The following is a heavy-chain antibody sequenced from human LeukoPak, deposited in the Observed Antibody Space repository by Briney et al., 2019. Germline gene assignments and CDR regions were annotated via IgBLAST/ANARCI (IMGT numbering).Heavy chain of an antibody. CDR3: SKDITDY. D-gene: IGHD1-14*01. Sequence: GGSLRLSCTASGFTFGDYAMSWVRRAPGKGLEWVGFIKSNAYGGTTEYAASVKGRFTILRDDSKNIAYLQMNSLKTEDTAVYYCSKDITDYWGQGTLVTVSS. CDR1: GFTFGDYA. J-gene: IGHJ4*02. CDR2: IKSNAYGGTT. V-gene: IGHV3-49*04.